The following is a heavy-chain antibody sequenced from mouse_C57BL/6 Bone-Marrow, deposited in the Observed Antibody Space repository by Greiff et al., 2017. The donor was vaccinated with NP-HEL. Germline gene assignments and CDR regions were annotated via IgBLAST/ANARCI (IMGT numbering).Heavy chain of an antibody. V-gene: IGHV5-16*01. D-gene: IGHD1-1*01. CDR2: INYDGSST. CDR1: GFTFSDYY. Sequence: EVKVVESEGGLVQPGSSMKLSCTASGFTFSDYYMAWVRQVPEKGLEWVANINYDGSSTYYLDSLKSRFIISRDNAKNILYLQMSSLKSEDTATYYCARLLLRSYYYAMDYWGQGTSVTVSS. CDR3: ARLLLRSYYYAMDY. J-gene: IGHJ4*01.